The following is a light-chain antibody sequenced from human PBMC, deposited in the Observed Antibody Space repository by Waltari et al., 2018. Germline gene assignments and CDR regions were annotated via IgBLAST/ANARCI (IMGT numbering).Light chain of an antibody. Sequence: NVVTQEPSVSVSPGGTVTLTCALSSGSVSASFYPRWYQQNPGQAPRTLIYSTKTRLFGVPNRFSGSILGNKAALTIAGAQADDEADYYCVLYMDSGVWIFGGGTKLTVL. CDR2: STK. CDR1: SGSVSASFY. CDR3: VLYMDSGVWI. J-gene: IGLJ2*01. V-gene: IGLV8-61*01.